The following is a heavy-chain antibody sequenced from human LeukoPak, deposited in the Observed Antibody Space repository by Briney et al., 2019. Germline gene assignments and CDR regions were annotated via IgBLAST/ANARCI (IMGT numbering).Heavy chain of an antibody. CDR2: IYSGGST. D-gene: IGHD3-10*01. V-gene: IGHV3-66*01. J-gene: IGHJ4*02. CDR3: AKVAHYYYGSESYYFFEH. Sequence: GGSLRLSCAASEFSVGSNYMTWVRQAPGKGLEWVSLIYSGGSTYYADSVKGRFTISRDNAKNSLYLQMNSLRVEDTAIYYCAKVAHYYYGSESYYFFEHWGQGTPVTASS. CDR1: EFSVGSNY.